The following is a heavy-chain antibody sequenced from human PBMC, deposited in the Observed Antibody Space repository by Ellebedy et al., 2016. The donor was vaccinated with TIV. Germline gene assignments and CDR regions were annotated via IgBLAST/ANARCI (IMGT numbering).Heavy chain of an antibody. CDR1: GFTFSDYY. Sequence: GGSLRLXXAASGFTFSDYYMNWIRQAPGRGLEWVSSISSSGSIIQYADSVKGRFTISRDNAKNSLYVQMNSLRAEDTAVYYCARSGSYGFQAYDCWGQGALVTVST. V-gene: IGHV3-11*01. CDR3: ARSGSYGFQAYDC. D-gene: IGHD1-26*01. J-gene: IGHJ4*02. CDR2: ISSSGSII.